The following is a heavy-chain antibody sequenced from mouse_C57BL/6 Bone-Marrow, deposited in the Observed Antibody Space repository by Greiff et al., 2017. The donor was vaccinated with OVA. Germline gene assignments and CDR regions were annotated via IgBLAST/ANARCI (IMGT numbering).Heavy chain of an antibody. J-gene: IGHJ2*01. Sequence: EVQLQQSGAELVKPGASVKLSCTASGFNIKDYYMHWVKQRTEQGLEWIGRIDPEDGETKYAPKFPGKATITADTSSNTAYLQLSSLTSEDTAVYYCARDGYYVDYWGQGTTLTVSS. V-gene: IGHV14-2*01. CDR3: ARDGYYVDY. CDR2: IDPEDGET. CDR1: GFNIKDYY. D-gene: IGHD2-3*01.